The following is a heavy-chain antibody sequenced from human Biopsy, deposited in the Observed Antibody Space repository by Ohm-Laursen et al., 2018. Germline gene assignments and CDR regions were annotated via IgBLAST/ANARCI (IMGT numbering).Heavy chain of an antibody. V-gene: IGHV4-39*01. J-gene: IGHJ5*02. Sequence: PSQTLSLTCTVSGGSISNNNYYWGWIRQPPGKGQEWIGSIFYRGSTHYKPSLKSRVNISVDTSKNQFSLKLNSVTAADTAVYYCARDYDTSGYYYVSWGQGTLVTVSS. CDR1: GGSISNNNYY. CDR2: IFYRGST. D-gene: IGHD3-22*01. CDR3: ARDYDTSGYYYVS.